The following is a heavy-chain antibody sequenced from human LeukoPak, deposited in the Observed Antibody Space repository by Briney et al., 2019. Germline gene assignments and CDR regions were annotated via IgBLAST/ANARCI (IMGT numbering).Heavy chain of an antibody. D-gene: IGHD6-13*01. CDR3: AKDRGAAAGTPPFDY. J-gene: IGHJ4*02. Sequence: PGRSLRLSCAASGFTFDDYAMHWVRQAPGKGLEWVSGISWNSGRIGYADSVKGRFTISRDNAKNSLYLQMNSLRAEDTALYYCAKDRGAAAGTPPFDYWGQGTLVTVSS. CDR2: ISWNSGRI. V-gene: IGHV3-9*01. CDR1: GFTFDDYA.